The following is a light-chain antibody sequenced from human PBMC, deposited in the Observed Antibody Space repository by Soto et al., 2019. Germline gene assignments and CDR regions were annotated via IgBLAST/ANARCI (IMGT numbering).Light chain of an antibody. CDR3: QQTYTAPRT. Sequence: DIQMTQSPSSLSASVGDRVTITCRASQSITIYLNWYQQQPGKAPRLLIYGASTLQTGVPSRFSGSVSMTDFTLTISDLQPEDFATYYCQQTYTAPRTFGQGTKVDI. V-gene: IGKV1-39*01. CDR2: GAS. CDR1: QSITIY. J-gene: IGKJ1*01.